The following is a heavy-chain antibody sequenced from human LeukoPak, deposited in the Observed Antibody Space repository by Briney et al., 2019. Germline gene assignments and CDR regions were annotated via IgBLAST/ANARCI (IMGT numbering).Heavy chain of an antibody. CDR2: ISDSGITT. D-gene: IGHD6-19*01. CDR3: AQRRGSGSQNQFDY. J-gene: IGHJ4*02. CDR1: GFTFSSYG. V-gene: IGHV3-23*01. Sequence: GGSLRLSCAASGFTFSSYGMHWVRQAPGKGLEWVSSISDSGITTYYADSVKGRFTISRDNSKNTLYLQMNILRVEDTAVYYCAQRRGSGSQNQFDYWGPGSLVTVSS.